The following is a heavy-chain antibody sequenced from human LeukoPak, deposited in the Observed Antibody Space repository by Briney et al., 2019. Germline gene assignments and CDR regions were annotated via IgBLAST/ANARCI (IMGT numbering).Heavy chain of an antibody. J-gene: IGHJ4*02. V-gene: IGHV3-66*04. CDR1: GFTFSSSY. CDR3: ARHLDHGDYPLDH. CDR2: IYSGGST. D-gene: IGHD4-17*01. Sequence: GGSLRLSCAASGFTFSSSYMSWVRQAPGKGLEWVSVIYSGGSTYYADSVKGRFTISRDNSKNTLYLQMNSLRAEDTAVYYCARHLDHGDYPLDHWGQGTLVTVSS.